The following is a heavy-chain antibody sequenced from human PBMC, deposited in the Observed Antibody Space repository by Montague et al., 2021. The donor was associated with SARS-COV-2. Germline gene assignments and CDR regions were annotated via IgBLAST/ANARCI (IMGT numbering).Heavy chain of an antibody. D-gene: IGHD5-24*01. CDR2: ISYDGSSK. CDR3: ARGDGYNPPTDIDN. CDR1: GFIFSNFA. V-gene: IGHV3-30*04. Sequence: SLRLSCAASGFIFSNFALHWVRQAPGKGLEWVAVISYDGSSKDYAESVRGRFTVSRDNSQKTLYVQLNSLRVEDTAIYYCARGDGYNPPTDIDNWGQGTLVTVSS. J-gene: IGHJ4*02.